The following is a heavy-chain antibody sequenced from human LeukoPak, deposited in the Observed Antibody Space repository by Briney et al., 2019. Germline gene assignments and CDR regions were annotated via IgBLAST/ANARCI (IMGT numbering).Heavy chain of an antibody. CDR2: ISSSSSYI. J-gene: IGHJ4*02. Sequence: GGSLRLSCAASGFTFSSYAMSWVRQAPGKGLEWVSSISSSSSYIYYADSVKGRFTISRDNAKNSLYLQMNSLRAEDTAVYYCARVGSSRLGDYWGQGTLVTVSS. CDR1: GFTFSSYA. V-gene: IGHV3-21*01. CDR3: ARVGSSRLGDY. D-gene: IGHD6-6*01.